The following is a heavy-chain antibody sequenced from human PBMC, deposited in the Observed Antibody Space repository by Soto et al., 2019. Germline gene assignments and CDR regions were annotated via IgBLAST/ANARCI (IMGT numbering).Heavy chain of an antibody. CDR3: VCVDIAMVTMRASDV. J-gene: IGHJ3*01. CDR1: GFTFSTYW. V-gene: IGHV3-7*01. Sequence: PGGSLRLSCAASGFTFSTYWMTWARQAPGKGLEWLANVNPDGSQKYYVDSVMKGRLTISRDNAKNSLYLQMNSLRDEDIAVFYFVCVDIAMVTMRASDVWGQGTMVTVSS. D-gene: IGHD5-18*01. CDR2: VNPDGSQK.